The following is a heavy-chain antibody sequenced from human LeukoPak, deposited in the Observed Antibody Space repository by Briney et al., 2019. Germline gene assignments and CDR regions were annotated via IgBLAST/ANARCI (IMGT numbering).Heavy chain of an antibody. D-gene: IGHD6-19*01. V-gene: IGHV3-30*04. J-gene: IGHJ4*02. Sequence: PGGSLRLSCAASGFTFDDYAMHWVRQAPGKGLEWVAVISYDGSNKYYADSVKGRFTISRDNSKNTLYLQMNSLRAEDTAVYYCARGQTYSSGWYADWGQGTLVTVSS. CDR3: ARGQTYSSGWYAD. CDR2: ISYDGSNK. CDR1: GFTFDDYA.